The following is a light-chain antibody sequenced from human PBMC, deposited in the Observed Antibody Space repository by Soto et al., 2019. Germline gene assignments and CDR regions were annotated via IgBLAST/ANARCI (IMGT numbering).Light chain of an antibody. CDR2: GTS. J-gene: IGKJ5*01. CDR3: QQRQYWPPIT. V-gene: IGKV3D-20*02. Sequence: IVLTQTQGTLSLSPGQRATLSCRASQTVGNIYLGWYQQKPGQSPRLLISGTSNRATGIPDRFSGSGSGTDFTLTISRLAPEDFAIYYCQQRQYWPPITFCQGTLLEIK. CDR1: QTVGNIY.